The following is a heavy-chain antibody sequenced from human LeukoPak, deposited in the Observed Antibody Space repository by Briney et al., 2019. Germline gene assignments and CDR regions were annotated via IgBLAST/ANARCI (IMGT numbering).Heavy chain of an antibody. CDR1: GFSFSNYA. J-gene: IGHJ4*02. CDR3: AKGLLRTYDYVWGSHPIDY. V-gene: IGHV3-23*01. D-gene: IGHD3-16*01. CDR2: IGGSGAST. Sequence: GGSLRLSCAASGFSFSNYAMSWVRQAPGKGPEWVSAIGGSGASTYYADSVKGRFTISRDNSNNTLYLQMKSLRAEDTAVYYRAKGLLRTYDYVWGSHPIDYWGQGALVTVSS.